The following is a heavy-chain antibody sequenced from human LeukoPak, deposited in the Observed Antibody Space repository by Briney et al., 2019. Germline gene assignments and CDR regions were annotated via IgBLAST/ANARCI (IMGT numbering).Heavy chain of an antibody. CDR1: GFTFGTYA. D-gene: IGHD3/OR15-3a*01. Sequence: PGGFLRLSCAASGFTFGTYAMTWVRQAPGKGLEWVSGISSRGSSTYYADSVKGRFTMSRDNSNNTLYLQMNSLRAEDTAVYYCARHGGRFLDRLSVGWFDPWGQGTLVTVSS. CDR2: ISSRGSST. J-gene: IGHJ5*02. CDR3: ARHGGRFLDRLSVGWFDP. V-gene: IGHV3-23*01.